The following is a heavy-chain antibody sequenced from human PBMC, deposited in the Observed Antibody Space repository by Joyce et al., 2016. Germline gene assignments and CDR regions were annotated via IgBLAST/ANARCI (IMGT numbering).Heavy chain of an antibody. J-gene: IGHJ4*02. Sequence: EVQLVESGGGLVQPGGSLRLSCAASGFTFSSYWMHWVRQAPGEGPVWGSRINSEGSRTNYADSVKCRFTMSRDNARNTLFLQMKNLGGEDTAVYYCARGFSEYLYIFDYWGQGSLVSVSS. D-gene: IGHD3-3*01. V-gene: IGHV3-74*01. CDR2: INSEGSRT. CDR1: GFTFSSYW. CDR3: ARGFSEYLYIFDY.